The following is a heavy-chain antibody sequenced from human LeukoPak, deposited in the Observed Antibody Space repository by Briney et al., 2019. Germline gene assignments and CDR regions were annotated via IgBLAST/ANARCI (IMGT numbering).Heavy chain of an antibody. CDR1: GYTFTGYY. J-gene: IGHJ5*02. CDR2: INPNSGGT. V-gene: IGHV1-2*02. D-gene: IGHD3-22*01. Sequence: ASVKVSCKASGYTFTGYYMHWVRQAPGQGLEWMGWINPNSGGTNYAQKFQGRVTITADESTSTAYMELSSLRSEDTAVYYCARGAVYYEGGWFDPWGQGTLVTVSS. CDR3: ARGAVYYEGGWFDP.